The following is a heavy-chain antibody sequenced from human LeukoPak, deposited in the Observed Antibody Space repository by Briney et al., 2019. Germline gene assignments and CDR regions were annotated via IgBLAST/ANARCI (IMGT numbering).Heavy chain of an antibody. CDR2: IYIGSGST. J-gene: IGHJ3*02. V-gene: IGHV3-66*01. Sequence: GGSLRLSCAASGFTVSSTYMSWVRQAPGKGLEWVALIYIGSGSTSYADSVKGRFTIARDTSKNTLFLEMNSLRVEDTAVYYCARDRGWRRPLGLPDVFDIWGQGTMVTVSS. D-gene: IGHD3-10*01. CDR1: GFTVSSTY. CDR3: ARDRGWRRPLGLPDVFDI.